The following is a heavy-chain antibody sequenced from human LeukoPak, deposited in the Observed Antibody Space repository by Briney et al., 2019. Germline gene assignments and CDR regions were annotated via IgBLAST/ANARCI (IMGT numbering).Heavy chain of an antibody. V-gene: IGHV3-7*01. Sequence: SGGSLRLSCAASGFTFSKYWMSWVRQAPGKGLEWVASIKQDETEKYYVDSVKGRFTISRDNAKNSLYLQMNSLRAEDTAVYYCARNWFGELLYPHLDYWGQGTLVTVSS. CDR3: ARNWFGELLYPHLDY. D-gene: IGHD3-10*01. J-gene: IGHJ4*02. CDR1: GFTFSKYW. CDR2: IKQDETEK.